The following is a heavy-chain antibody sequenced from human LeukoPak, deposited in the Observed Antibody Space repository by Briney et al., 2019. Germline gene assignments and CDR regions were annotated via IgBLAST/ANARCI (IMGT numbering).Heavy chain of an antibody. J-gene: IGHJ4*02. Sequence: GESLKISCQGSGNSFTSYWIGWVRQMPGRGLEWMGVIYPGDSETRYSPSFQGQVILSADKSSSTAFLQLNTIQTSDTAMYYCARVTSLGISSALFFAHWGQGTPVTVSS. D-gene: IGHD6-13*01. CDR2: IYPGDSET. V-gene: IGHV5-51*01. CDR3: ARVTSLGISSALFFAH. CDR1: GNSFTSYW.